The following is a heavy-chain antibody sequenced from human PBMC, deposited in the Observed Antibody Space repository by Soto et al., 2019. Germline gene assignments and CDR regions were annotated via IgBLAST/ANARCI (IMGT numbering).Heavy chain of an antibody. J-gene: IGHJ4*02. V-gene: IGHV4-39*01. CDR3: ARIYYDSVFDY. CDR1: GGSISSSSYY. CDR2: IYYSGST. D-gene: IGHD3-22*01. Sequence: SETLSLTCTVSGGSISSSSYYWGWIRHPPGKGLEWIGSIYYSGSTYYNPSLKSRVTISVDTSKNQFSLKLSSVTAADTAVYYCARIYYDSVFDYWGQGTLVTVSS.